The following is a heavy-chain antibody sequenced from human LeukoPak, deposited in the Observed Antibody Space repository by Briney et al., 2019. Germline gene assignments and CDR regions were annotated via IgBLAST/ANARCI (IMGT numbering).Heavy chain of an antibody. Sequence: GASVKVSCKASVYTFTSYYIHWVRQAPGQGLEWMGIINTSSGTTSYAQKFQGRVTMTRDTSTNTVYMELSSLRSEDTAVYYCARGGYNGYDYLNYYFGLDVWGQGTTVTVSS. CDR3: ARGGYNGYDYLNYYFGLDV. V-gene: IGHV1-46*01. CDR2: INTSSGTT. J-gene: IGHJ6*02. D-gene: IGHD5-12*01. CDR1: VYTFTSYY.